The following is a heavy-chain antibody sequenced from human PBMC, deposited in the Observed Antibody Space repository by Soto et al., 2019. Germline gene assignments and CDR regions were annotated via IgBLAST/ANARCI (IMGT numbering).Heavy chain of an antibody. V-gene: IGHV3-49*03. D-gene: IGHD3-3*01. CDR2: IRSKAYGGTT. CDR3: TSFLRNYIPPFDY. Sequence: PGGSLRLSCTASGFTFGDYAMSWFRQAPGKGLEWVGFIRSKAYGGTTEYAASVKGRFTISRDDSKSIAYLQMNSLKTEDTAVYYCTSFLRNYIPPFDYWGQGTLVTVSS. CDR1: GFTFGDYA. J-gene: IGHJ4*02.